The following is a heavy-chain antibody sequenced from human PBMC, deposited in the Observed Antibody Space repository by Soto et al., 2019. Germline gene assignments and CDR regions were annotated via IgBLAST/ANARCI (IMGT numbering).Heavy chain of an antibody. V-gene: IGHV4-30-4*01. CDR1: GGSISSGDYY. Sequence: QVQLQESGPGLVKPSQTLSLTCTVSGGSISSGDYYWSWIRQPPGKGLEWIGYIYYSGSNYYNPSLKSRVTISVDTSKNQFSLKLSSVTAADTAVYYCARVGSLLLWFGINRYYFDYWGQGTLVTVSS. D-gene: IGHD3-10*01. CDR2: IYYSGSN. CDR3: ARVGSLLLWFGINRYYFDY. J-gene: IGHJ4*02.